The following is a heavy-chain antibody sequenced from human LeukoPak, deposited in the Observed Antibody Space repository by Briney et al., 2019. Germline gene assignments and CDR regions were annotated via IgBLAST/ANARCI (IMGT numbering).Heavy chain of an antibody. Sequence: PSETLSLTCTVSGGSISSYYWNWIRQPPGKGLEWIGYIYHSGSTNYNPSLKSRVTISVDTSKNQFSLKLSSVTAADTAVYYCARDLGYCSSTSCYSNWFDPWGQGTLVTVSS. J-gene: IGHJ5*02. CDR1: GGSISSYY. CDR2: IYHSGST. CDR3: ARDLGYCSSTSCYSNWFDP. V-gene: IGHV4-59*12. D-gene: IGHD2-2*03.